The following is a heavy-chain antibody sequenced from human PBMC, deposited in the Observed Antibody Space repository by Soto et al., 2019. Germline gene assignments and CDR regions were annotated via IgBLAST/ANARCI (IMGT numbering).Heavy chain of an antibody. CDR1: GFTFSDYY. D-gene: IGHD1-1*01. Sequence: QVHLVESGGGVVKPGGSLRLSCAASGFTFSDYYMSWIRQAPGKGLEWLSYSSYGGTFTRYADSVKGRFSISRDNAKNSLYLQINSLRGEDTAIYYCARSGDNYNLLDYWGQGTPVTVSS. J-gene: IGHJ4*02. CDR2: SSYGGTFT. V-gene: IGHV3-11*06. CDR3: ARSGDNYNLLDY.